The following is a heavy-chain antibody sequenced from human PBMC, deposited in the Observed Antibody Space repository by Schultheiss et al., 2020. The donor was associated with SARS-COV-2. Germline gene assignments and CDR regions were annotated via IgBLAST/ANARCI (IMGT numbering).Heavy chain of an antibody. CDR3: ARRRQDTNAYSYFDF. D-gene: IGHD4-11*01. Sequence: SGPTLVKPTQTLTLTCTFSGFSLTTSGMCVSWIRQPPGKGLEQVGNIYYTGITKYSPSLKSRITISVDTSKKQFSLKLGSVTAADTAVYYCARRRQDTNAYSYFDFWGRGALVTVSS. J-gene: IGHJ4*02. V-gene: IGHV4-61*08. CDR1: GFSLTTSGMC. CDR2: IYYTGIT.